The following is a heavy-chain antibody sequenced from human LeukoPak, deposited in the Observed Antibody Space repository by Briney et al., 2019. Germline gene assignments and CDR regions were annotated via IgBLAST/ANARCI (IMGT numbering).Heavy chain of an antibody. CDR2: IQNRGST. CDR1: GTSLSNSY. D-gene: IGHD6-19*01. Sequence: NPSETLSLTCSVSGTSLSNSYWSWIRQPAGKGLEWIGHIQNRGSTIHNPSLGSRVTMSLDTPKNQFSLKLSSVTAADTAVYYCTRGQWLDVWDFWGQGTLVTVSS. V-gene: IGHV4-4*07. J-gene: IGHJ4*02. CDR3: TRGQWLDVWDF.